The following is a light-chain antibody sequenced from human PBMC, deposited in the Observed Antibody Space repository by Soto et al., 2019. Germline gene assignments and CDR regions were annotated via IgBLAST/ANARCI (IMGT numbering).Light chain of an antibody. CDR3: QEYNSYTGT. CDR2: GAS. Sequence: EIVLTQSPGTLSLSPGERATLSCRASQSVSSVYLAWYQQKPGQAPRLLMYGASSRATGITDRFSGSGSGTEFTLTISSLQTDDFGTYYCQEYNSYTGTFGPGTKVDIK. V-gene: IGKV3-20*01. J-gene: IGKJ1*01. CDR1: QSVSSVY.